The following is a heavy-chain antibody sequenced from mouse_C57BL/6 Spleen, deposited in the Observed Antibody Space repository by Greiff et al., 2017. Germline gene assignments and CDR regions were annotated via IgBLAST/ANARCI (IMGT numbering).Heavy chain of an antibody. V-gene: IGHV1-81*01. D-gene: IGHD6-1*01. J-gene: IGHJ4*01. Sequence: VQLVESGAELARPGASVKLSCKASGYTFTSYGISWVKQRTGQGLEWIGDIYPRSGNTYYNEKFKGKATLTADKSSNTAYMELLSLTSEDSSVYFCARAEGRCSSDYAMDYWGQGTSVTVSS. CDR1: GYTFTSYG. CDR3: ARAEGRCSSDYAMDY. CDR2: IYPRSGNT.